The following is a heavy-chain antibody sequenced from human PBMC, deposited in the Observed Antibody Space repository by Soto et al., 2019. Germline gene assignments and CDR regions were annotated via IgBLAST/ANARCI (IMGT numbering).Heavy chain of an antibody. CDR3: ARAPYCSGGSCYSGYWFDP. D-gene: IGHD2-15*01. CDR1: GGSFSGYY. V-gene: IGHV4-34*01. J-gene: IGHJ5*02. CDR2: INHSGGT. Sequence: SETLSLTCAVYGGSFSGYYWSWIRQPPGKGLEWIGEINHSGGTNYNPSLKSRVTISVDTSKNQFSLKLSSVTAADTAVYYCARAPYCSGGSCYSGYWFDPWGQGTLVTVSS.